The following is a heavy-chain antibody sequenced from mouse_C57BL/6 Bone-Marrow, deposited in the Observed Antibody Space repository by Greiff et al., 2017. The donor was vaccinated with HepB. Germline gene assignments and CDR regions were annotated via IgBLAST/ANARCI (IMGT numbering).Heavy chain of an antibody. V-gene: IGHV1-26*01. CDR2: INPNNGGT. CDR3: ARREEGNDDYAMDY. CDR1: GYTFTDYY. D-gene: IGHD2-12*01. J-gene: IGHJ4*01. Sequence: VQLQQSGPELVKPGASVKISCKASGYTFTDYYMNWVKQSHGKSLEWIGDINPNNGGTSYNQKFKGKATLTVDKSSSTAYMELRSLTSEDSAVYYCARREEGNDDYAMDYWGQGTSVTVSS.